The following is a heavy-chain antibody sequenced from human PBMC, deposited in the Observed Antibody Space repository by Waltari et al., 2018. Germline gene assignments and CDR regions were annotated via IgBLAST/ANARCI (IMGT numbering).Heavy chain of an antibody. CDR3: ARFSDYGDKMGLDY. Sequence: QVQLQESGPGLVKPSQTLSLTCTVSGGSISSGSYYWSWIRQPAGKGLEWIGYIYTSGSTNYNPPLKSRVTISVDTSKNQFSLKLSSVTAADTAVYYCARFSDYGDKMGLDYWGQGTLVTVSS. D-gene: IGHD4-17*01. CDR2: IYTSGST. V-gene: IGHV4-61*09. CDR1: GGSISSGSYY. J-gene: IGHJ4*02.